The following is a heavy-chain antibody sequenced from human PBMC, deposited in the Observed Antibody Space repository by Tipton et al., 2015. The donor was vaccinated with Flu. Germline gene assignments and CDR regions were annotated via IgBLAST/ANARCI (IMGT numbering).Heavy chain of an antibody. CDR3: TNAGGHVYSGYPYYFYAMDV. D-gene: IGHD5-12*01. CDR1: GFTFSSYA. J-gene: IGHJ6*02. Sequence: SLRLSCAASGFTFSSYAIHWVRQAPGKGLEWVAVISYDGSNKYYADSVKARFTISRDNSKNTLYLQMNSLRAEDTAVYYCTNAGGHVYSGYPYYFYAMDVWGQGTTVSVAS. V-gene: IGHV3-30*01. CDR2: ISYDGSNK.